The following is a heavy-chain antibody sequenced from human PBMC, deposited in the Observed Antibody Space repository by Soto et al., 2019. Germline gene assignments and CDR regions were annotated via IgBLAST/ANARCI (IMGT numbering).Heavy chain of an antibody. CDR1: GYTFTRYG. V-gene: IGHV1-18*01. Sequence: ASVNVSCKPSGYTFTRYGISWVRQAPGQGLEGIGGISTYNGNTNYAQKPQGRVTMTTYTSTSTAYMELRSLSSDDTAVYYCARGGHYSDSSGHYYGTGGTFDFWGQGTPVPVYS. J-gene: IGHJ4*02. D-gene: IGHD3-22*01. CDR3: ARGGHYSDSSGHYYGTGGTFDF. CDR2: ISTYNGNT.